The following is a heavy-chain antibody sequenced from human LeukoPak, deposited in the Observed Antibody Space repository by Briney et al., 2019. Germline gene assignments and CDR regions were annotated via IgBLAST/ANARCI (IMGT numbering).Heavy chain of an antibody. CDR1: GDSISSYY. Sequence: SETLSLTCTVSGDSISSYYWSWIRQPPGGGLEWVGYIYHSGSTNYNPSLKSRVTISVDTSKNQFSLKLISVTAADTAVYYCARDRRINTDSSFLTTGVFDSWGQGTLVTVSS. D-gene: IGHD4-11*01. V-gene: IGHV4-59*01. CDR2: IYHSGST. J-gene: IGHJ4*02. CDR3: ARDRRINTDSSFLTTGVFDS.